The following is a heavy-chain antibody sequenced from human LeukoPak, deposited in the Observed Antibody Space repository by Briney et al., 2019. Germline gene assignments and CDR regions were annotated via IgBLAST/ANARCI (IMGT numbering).Heavy chain of an antibody. V-gene: IGHV5-51*01. Sequence: SGESLKISCKGSGYSFTNYWIGWVRQMPGKGLEWMGIIYPGDSDTRYSPSFQGQVTISADKSISTAYLQWSSLKASDTAMYYCARQSVVVPAAPFWFDPWGQGTLVTVSS. CDR2: IYPGDSDT. CDR3: ARQSVVVPAAPFWFDP. D-gene: IGHD2-2*01. CDR1: GYSFTNYW. J-gene: IGHJ5*02.